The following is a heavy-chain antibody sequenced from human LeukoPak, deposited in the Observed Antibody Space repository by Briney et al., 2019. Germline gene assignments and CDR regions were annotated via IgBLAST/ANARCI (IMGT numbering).Heavy chain of an antibody. Sequence: GGSLRLSCAASGLTFSNYAMTWVRQAPGKGLEWVSAISTNGDRTYYADSVEGRFTVSRDNFKNTLYLQMNSLRAEDTALYYCARKLWHRNDCWGQGTLVTVSS. CDR3: ARKLWHRNDC. CDR2: ISTNGDRT. V-gene: IGHV3-23*01. CDR1: GLTFSNYA. J-gene: IGHJ4*02. D-gene: IGHD3-16*01.